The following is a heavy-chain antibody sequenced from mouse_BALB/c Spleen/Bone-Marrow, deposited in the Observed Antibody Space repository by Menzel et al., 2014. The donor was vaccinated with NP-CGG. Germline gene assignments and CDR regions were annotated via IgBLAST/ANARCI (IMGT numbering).Heavy chain of an antibody. CDR3: ARELVRGMDY. CDR1: GYAFTNYW. CDR2: INPGSGGI. Sequence: VKLQESGVELVRPGTSVKVSCKASGYAFTNYWIEWIKQRPGQGLEWIGVINPGSGGINYNEKFKGKATLTADKSSSTAYMQLSSLTSDDSAVYFCARELVRGMDYWGQGTSVTVSS. J-gene: IGHJ4*01. V-gene: IGHV1-54*03. D-gene: IGHD1-1*01.